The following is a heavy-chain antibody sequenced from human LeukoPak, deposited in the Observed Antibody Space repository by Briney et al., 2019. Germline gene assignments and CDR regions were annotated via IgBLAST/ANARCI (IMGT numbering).Heavy chain of an antibody. D-gene: IGHD1-26*01. CDR1: GFTFDDYA. V-gene: IGHV3-9*01. CDR3: AKDKGRWWELLGGFDY. Sequence: PGGSLRLSCAASGFTFDDYAMHWVRQAPGKGLEWVSGISWNSGSIGYADSVKGRFTISRDNVKNSLYLQMNSLRAEDTALYYCAKDKGRWWELLGGFDYWGQGTLVAVSS. CDR2: ISWNSGSI. J-gene: IGHJ4*02.